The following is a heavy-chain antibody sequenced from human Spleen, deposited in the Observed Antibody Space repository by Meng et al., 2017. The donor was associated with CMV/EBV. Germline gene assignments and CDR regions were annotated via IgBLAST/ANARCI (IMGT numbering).Heavy chain of an antibody. CDR1: GYTFANYA. V-gene: IGHV1-3*01. Sequence: VSCQASGYTFANYAIHWVRQAPGQRLECMGWMNAGNGNTKYSQKSQGRVTITRDTSATTAHMELSSLRSEDTAVYYCARVGGWHFDYWGQGTLVTVSS. D-gene: IGHD5-24*01. CDR3: ARVGGWHFDY. CDR2: MNAGNGNT. J-gene: IGHJ4*02.